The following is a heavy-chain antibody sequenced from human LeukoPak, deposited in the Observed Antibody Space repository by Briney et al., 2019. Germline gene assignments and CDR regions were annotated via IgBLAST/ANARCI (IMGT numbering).Heavy chain of an antibody. V-gene: IGHV1-2*02. D-gene: IGHD6-13*01. CDR2: INPNSGGT. Sequence: ASVKVSCKASGYTFTGYYMHWVRQAPGQGLEWMGWINPNSGGTNYAQKFQGRVTMTRDTSISTAYMELSRLRSDDTAVYYCARHAGKSSSSWYLLYWGQGTLVTVSS. J-gene: IGHJ4*02. CDR1: GYTFTGYY. CDR3: ARHAGKSSSSWYLLY.